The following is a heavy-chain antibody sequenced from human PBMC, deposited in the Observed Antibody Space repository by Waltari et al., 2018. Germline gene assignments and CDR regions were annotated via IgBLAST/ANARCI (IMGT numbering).Heavy chain of an antibody. CDR3: AREIAAAGGVY. J-gene: IGHJ4*02. CDR2: IYYSGST. V-gene: IGHV4-39*07. Sequence: QLQLQESGPGLVKPSETLSLTCTVSGGSISSSSYYWGWIRQPPGKGLEWIGSIYYSGSTYYNPSLKSRGTISVDTSKNQFSLKLSSVTAADTAVYYCAREIAAAGGVYWGQGTLVTVSS. CDR1: GGSISSSSYY. D-gene: IGHD6-13*01.